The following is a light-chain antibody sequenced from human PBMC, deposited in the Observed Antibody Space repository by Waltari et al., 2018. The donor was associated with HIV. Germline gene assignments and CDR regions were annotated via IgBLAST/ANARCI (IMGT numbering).Light chain of an antibody. V-gene: IGKV1-39*01. CDR3: QQSYKIPRT. J-gene: IGKJ4*01. Sequence: DIKMTQSPSSLSASVGDKVTITCRASQRIDTSLNWYQHKPGQAPQLLIYAAFNLQSGVPSRFTGGGLGTEFTLTINTLQVEDFATYYCQQSYKIPRTFGGGTKLEIK. CDR2: AAF. CDR1: QRIDTS.